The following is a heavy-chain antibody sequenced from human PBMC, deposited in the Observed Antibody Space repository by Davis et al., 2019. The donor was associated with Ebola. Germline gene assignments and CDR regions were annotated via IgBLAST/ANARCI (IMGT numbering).Heavy chain of an antibody. Sequence: GGSLRLSCAASGFTFSSYSMNWVRQAPGKGLEWVSSISSSSSYIYYADSVKGRFTISRDNSANRLYLQMNNLRSEDTAVYYCENAITAAATIGNYWGQGTLVTVSS. V-gene: IGHV3-21*01. D-gene: IGHD6-13*01. CDR1: GFTFSSYS. CDR2: ISSSSSYI. J-gene: IGHJ4*02. CDR3: ENAITAAATIGNY.